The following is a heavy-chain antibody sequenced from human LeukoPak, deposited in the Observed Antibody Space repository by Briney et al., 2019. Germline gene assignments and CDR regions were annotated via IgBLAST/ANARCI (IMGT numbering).Heavy chain of an antibody. Sequence: SETLSLTCTVSGAPISSHFWSWIRQAPGKGPQWIGYIYTGGTTNNNPSLKSRVIISTDTSKNQFSLMLSSVTAADTAVYYCARHFRGFEESAYDYWGQGTLVTVSS. CDR1: GAPISSHF. V-gene: IGHV4-4*09. CDR2: IYTGGTT. CDR3: ARHFRGFEESAYDY. J-gene: IGHJ4*02. D-gene: IGHD3-10*01.